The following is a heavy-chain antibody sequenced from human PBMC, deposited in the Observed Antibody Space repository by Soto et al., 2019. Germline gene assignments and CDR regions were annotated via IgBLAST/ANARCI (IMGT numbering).Heavy chain of an antibody. CDR2: IYWDADK. CDR3: ALLSWDASGTRYYFDY. Sequence: QITLKESGPTLVKPTQTLTLTCTFSGFSFTTDGMGVGWIRQPPGKAREWLALIYWDADKRFSPSLKSRLTITKDASRNPVVITLTNMDPADTATYYCALLSWDASGTRYYFDYWGQGTLVSVSS. CDR1: GFSFTTDGMG. D-gene: IGHD6-13*01. V-gene: IGHV2-5*02. J-gene: IGHJ4*02.